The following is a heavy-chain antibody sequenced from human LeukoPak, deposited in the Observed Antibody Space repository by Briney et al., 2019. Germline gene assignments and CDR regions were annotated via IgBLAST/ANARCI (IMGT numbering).Heavy chain of an antibody. J-gene: IGHJ3*02. CDR2: IVVGSGNT. Sequence: SVKVSCKASGFTFTSSAMQWVRQARGQRLEWIGWIVVGSGNTNYAQKLQGRVTMTTDTSTSTAYMELRSLRSDDTAVYYCSAMGQGLDAFDIWGQGTMVTVSS. D-gene: IGHD3-10*01. V-gene: IGHV1-58*02. CDR3: SAMGQGLDAFDI. CDR1: GFTFTSSA.